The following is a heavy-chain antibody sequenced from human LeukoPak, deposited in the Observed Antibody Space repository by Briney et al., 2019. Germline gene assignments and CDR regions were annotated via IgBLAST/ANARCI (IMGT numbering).Heavy chain of an antibody. CDR2: ITSSSSSI. Sequence: GGSLRLSCAASGFTVSSNYMSWVRQAPGKGLEGVSYITSSSSSIYYADSVRGRFTISRDNAKNSLYLQMNSLRAEDTAMYYCAREYCSGGRCYSVDYWGQGTLVTVSS. V-gene: IGHV3-48*04. CDR3: AREYCSGGRCYSVDY. D-gene: IGHD2-15*01. CDR1: GFTVSSNY. J-gene: IGHJ4*02.